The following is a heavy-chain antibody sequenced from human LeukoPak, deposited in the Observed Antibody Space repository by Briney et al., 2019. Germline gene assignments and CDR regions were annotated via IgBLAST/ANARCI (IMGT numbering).Heavy chain of an antibody. J-gene: IGHJ3*02. CDR1: GFTFSSYW. CDR2: ISSSSTI. CDR3: ARESDLIVGATRDAFDI. Sequence: GGSLRLSCAASGFTFSSYWMGWVRQAPGKGLEWVSYISSSSTIYYADSVKGRFTISRDNAKNSLYLQMNSLRAEDTAVYYCARESDLIVGATRDAFDIWGQGTMVTVSS. V-gene: IGHV3-48*01. D-gene: IGHD1-26*01.